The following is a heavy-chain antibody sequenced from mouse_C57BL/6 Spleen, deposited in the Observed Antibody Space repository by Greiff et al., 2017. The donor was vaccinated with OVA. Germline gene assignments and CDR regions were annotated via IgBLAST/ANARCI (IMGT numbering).Heavy chain of an antibody. CDR1: GYAFSSSW. Sequence: VQLVESGPELVKPGASVKISCKASGYAFSSSWMNWVKQRPGQGLEWIGRIYPGDGDTNYNGKFKGKATLTADKSSSTAYMQLSSLTSEDSAVYVCARWAYSRDYGSDYFDYWGQGTTLTVSS. CDR2: IYPGDGDT. D-gene: IGHD1-1*01. CDR3: ARWAYSRDYGSDYFDY. V-gene: IGHV1-82*01. J-gene: IGHJ2*01.